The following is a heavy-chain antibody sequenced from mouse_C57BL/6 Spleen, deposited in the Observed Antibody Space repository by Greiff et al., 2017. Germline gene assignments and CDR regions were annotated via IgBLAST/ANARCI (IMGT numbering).Heavy chain of an antibody. D-gene: IGHD1-1*02. J-gene: IGHJ1*03. Sequence: QVQLQQPGAELVKPGASVKLSCKASGYTFTSYWMHWVKQRPGQGLEWIGMIHPNRGSTNYNEKFKSKATLTVDKSSSTAYMQLSSLTSEDSAVYYCARGDYGDWYFDVWGTGTTVTVSS. CDR2: IHPNRGST. V-gene: IGHV1-64*01. CDR1: GYTFTSYW. CDR3: ARGDYGDWYFDV.